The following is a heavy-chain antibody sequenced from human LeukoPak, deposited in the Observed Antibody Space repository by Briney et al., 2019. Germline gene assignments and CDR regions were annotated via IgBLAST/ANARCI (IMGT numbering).Heavy chain of an antibody. CDR1: GFTFSSYG. V-gene: IGHV3-30*02. Sequence: PGGSLRLSCAASGFTFSSYGIHWVRQAPGKGLEGVAFIGYDGSNKYYRDSVKGRFTISRDNSKNTLYLQMNSLRAEDTAVYYCAKDGYNYYIDYWGQGTLVTVSS. J-gene: IGHJ4*02. D-gene: IGHD5-24*01. CDR3: AKDGYNYYIDY. CDR2: IGYDGSNK.